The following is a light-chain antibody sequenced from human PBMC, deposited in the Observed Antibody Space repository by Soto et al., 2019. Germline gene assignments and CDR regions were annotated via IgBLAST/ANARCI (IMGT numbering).Light chain of an antibody. CDR2: KAS. V-gene: IGKV1-5*03. CDR3: QQYNRYPYT. J-gene: IGKJ2*01. CDR1: RSISSW. Sequence: DIQMTQSPSTLSASVGDRVTITCRASRSISSWLAWYQQKPGKAPKLLIYKASSLESGVQSRFSGSGSGTEFTLTISSLQPDDFATYYCQQYNRYPYTFGQGNKVEIK.